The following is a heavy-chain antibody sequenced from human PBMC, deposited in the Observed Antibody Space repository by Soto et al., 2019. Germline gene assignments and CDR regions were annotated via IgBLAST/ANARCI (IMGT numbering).Heavy chain of an antibody. D-gene: IGHD3-3*01. J-gene: IGHJ4*02. Sequence: QVQLQQWGAGLLKPSETLSLTCAVYGGSLSGYYWSWIRQPPGKGLEWIGEINHSGSTNYNPSLKSRVTISVDTSKNQFSLKLSSVTAADTAVYYCARARLYDFWSGYYFDYWGQGTLVTVSS. V-gene: IGHV4-34*01. CDR3: ARARLYDFWSGYYFDY. CDR2: INHSGST. CDR1: GGSLSGYY.